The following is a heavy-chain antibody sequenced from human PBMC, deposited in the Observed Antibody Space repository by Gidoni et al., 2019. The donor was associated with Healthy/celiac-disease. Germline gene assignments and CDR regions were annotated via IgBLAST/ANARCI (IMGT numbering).Heavy chain of an antibody. J-gene: IGHJ5*02. Sequence: QVQLVQAGAEVKKPGSSVKVSCKASGGTFSSYAISWARQAPGQGLAWMGGIIPIFGTANYAQKFQGRVTITADESTSTAYMELSSLRSEDTAVYYCARDIPLGSKYNWFDPWGQGTLVTVSS. CDR3: ARDIPLGSKYNWFDP. V-gene: IGHV1-69*01. CDR2: IIPIFGTA. CDR1: GGTFSSYA. D-gene: IGHD1-26*01.